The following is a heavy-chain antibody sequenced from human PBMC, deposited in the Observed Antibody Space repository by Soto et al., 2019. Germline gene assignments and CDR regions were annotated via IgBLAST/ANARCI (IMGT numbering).Heavy chain of an antibody. J-gene: IGHJ3*02. CDR2: IIPILGIA. V-gene: IGHV1-69*08. Sequence: QVQLVQSWAEVKKPGSSVKVSCKASGGTFSSYTISWVRQAPGQGLEWMGRIIPILGIANYAQKFQGRVTITADKSTSTAYMELSSLRSEDTAVYYCARELPSSSWRKKVDASGGIGIWGQGTMVTVSS. CDR1: GGTFSSYT. D-gene: IGHD6-13*01. CDR3: ARELPSSSWRKKVDASGGIGI.